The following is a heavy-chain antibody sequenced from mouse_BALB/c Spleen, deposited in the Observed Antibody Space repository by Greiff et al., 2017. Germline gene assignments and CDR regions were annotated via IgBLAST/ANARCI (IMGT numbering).Heavy chain of an antibody. CDR2: ISDGGSYT. CDR3: ARGVWKGYYFDY. CDR1: GFTFSDYY. Sequence: EVQVVESGGGLVKPGGSLKLSCAASGFTFSDYYMYWVRQTPEKRLEWVATISDGGSYTYYPDSVKGRFTISRDNAKNNLYLQMSSLKSEDTAMYYCARGVWKGYYFDYWGQGTTLTVSS. J-gene: IGHJ2*01. D-gene: IGHD2-10*02. V-gene: IGHV5-4*02.